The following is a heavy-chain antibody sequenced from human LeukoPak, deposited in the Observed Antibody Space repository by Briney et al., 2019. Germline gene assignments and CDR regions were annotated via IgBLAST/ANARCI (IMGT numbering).Heavy chain of an antibody. CDR1: GGSISSSSYY. D-gene: IGHD3-22*01. CDR3: ARRFYDRSGYYNPDFDY. V-gene: IGHV4-39*07. Sequence: TSETLSHTCTVPGGSISSSSYYWSWIRHPPGKGLEWIGEINHSGSTNYNPSLKSRVTISVDTSKNQFSLKLSSVTAADTAAYYFARRFYDRSGYYNPDFDYWGQGTLVTVSS. J-gene: IGHJ4*02. CDR2: INHSGST.